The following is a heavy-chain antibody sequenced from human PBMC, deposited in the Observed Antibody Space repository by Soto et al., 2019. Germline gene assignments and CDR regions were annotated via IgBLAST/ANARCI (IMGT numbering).Heavy chain of an antibody. J-gene: IGHJ4*02. CDR3: AKEGMAGTVDY. CDR2: ISYDGSNK. D-gene: IGHD6-19*01. V-gene: IGHV3-30*18. CDR1: GFTFSSYG. Sequence: PGGSLRLSCAASGFTFSSYGMHWVRQAPGKGLEWVAVISYDGSNKYYADSVKGRFTISRDNSKNTLYLQMNSLRAEDTAVYYCAKEGMAGTVDYWGQGTLVTVSS.